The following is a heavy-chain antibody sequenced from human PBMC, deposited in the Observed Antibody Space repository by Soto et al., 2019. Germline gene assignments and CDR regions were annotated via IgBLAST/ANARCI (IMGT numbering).Heavy chain of an antibody. CDR2: ISSSRSYI. D-gene: IGHD3-22*01. J-gene: IGHJ4*02. CDR3: ARAAVSYYYDSSGCPR. V-gene: IGHV3-21*01. CDR1: GFTFSSYS. Sequence: EVQLVESGGGLVKPGGSLRLSCAASGFTFSSYSMNWVRQAPGQGLEWVSSISSSRSYIYYADSVKGRLTISRDNAKNPRHRQMNSMRAEDTAVYCCARAAVSYYYDSSGCPRWGQGTLVTVSS.